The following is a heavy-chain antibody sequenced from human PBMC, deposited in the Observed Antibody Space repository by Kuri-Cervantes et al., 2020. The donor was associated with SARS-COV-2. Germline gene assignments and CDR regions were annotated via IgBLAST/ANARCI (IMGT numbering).Heavy chain of an antibody. CDR3: VRSGAVAGTFAY. CDR2: ISSNVGST. D-gene: IGHD6-19*01. Sequence: GGSLRLSCSASGFTFSSYAMHWVRQAPGKGLEYVSAISSNVGSTYYAESVKGRFTISRDNSKNTLYLQMSSLRAEDTAVYYWVRSGAVAGTFAYWGQGTLVTVSS. V-gene: IGHV3-64D*08. CDR1: GFTFSSYA. J-gene: IGHJ4*02.